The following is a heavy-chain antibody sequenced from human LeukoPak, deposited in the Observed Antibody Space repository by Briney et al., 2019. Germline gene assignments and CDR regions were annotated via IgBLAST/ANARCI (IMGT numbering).Heavy chain of an antibody. CDR2: IYYSGST. Sequence: SETLSLTCTVSGGSISSCYWSWIRQPPEKGLEWIGYIYYSGSTNYNPSLKSRVTISVDTSKNQFSLKLSSVTAADTAVYYCARDYYDSSGSHYFDYWGQGTLVTVSS. J-gene: IGHJ4*02. V-gene: IGHV4-59*01. D-gene: IGHD3-22*01. CDR1: GGSISSCY. CDR3: ARDYYDSSGSHYFDY.